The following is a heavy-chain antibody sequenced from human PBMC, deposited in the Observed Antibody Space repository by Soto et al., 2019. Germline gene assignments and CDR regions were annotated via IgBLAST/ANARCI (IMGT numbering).Heavy chain of an antibody. D-gene: IGHD2-15*01. V-gene: IGHV3-23*01. CDR3: AKSARSRVVIVVVVAASPFDY. Sequence: GGSLRLSCAASGFTFSSYAMSWVRQAPGKGLEWVSAISGSGGSTYYADSVKGRFTISRDNSKNTLYLQMNSLRAEDTAVYYCAKSARSRVVIVVVVAASPFDYWGQGTLVTVSS. CDR1: GFTFSSYA. J-gene: IGHJ4*02. CDR2: ISGSGGST.